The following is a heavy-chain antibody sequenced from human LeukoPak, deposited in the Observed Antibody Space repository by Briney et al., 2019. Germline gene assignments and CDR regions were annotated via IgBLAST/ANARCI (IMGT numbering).Heavy chain of an antibody. D-gene: IGHD5-12*01. CDR2: ISYDGSNK. CDR1: GFTFSSYA. CDR3: ARDLYSGYDPYYYFDY. Sequence: GGSLRLSCAASGFTFSSYAMHWVRQAPGKGLEWVAVISYDGSNKYYADSVKGRFTISRDNSKNTLYLQMNSLRAEDTAVYYCARDLYSGYDPYYYFDYWGQGTLVTVSS. J-gene: IGHJ4*02. V-gene: IGHV3-30-3*01.